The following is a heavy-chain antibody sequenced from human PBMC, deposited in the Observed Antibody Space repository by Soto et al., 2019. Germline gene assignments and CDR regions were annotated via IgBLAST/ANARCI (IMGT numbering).Heavy chain of an antibody. V-gene: IGHV3-53*01. CDR3: ARDYYDSSGYYLGMDV. D-gene: IGHD3-22*01. J-gene: IGHJ6*02. CDR1: GFTVSSNY. CDR2: IYSGGST. Sequence: GGSLRLSCAASGFTVSSNYMSWVRQAPGKGLEWVSVIYSGGSTYYADSVKGRFTISRDNSKNTLYLQMNRLRAEDTAVYYCARDYYDSSGYYLGMDVWGQGTTLTVYS.